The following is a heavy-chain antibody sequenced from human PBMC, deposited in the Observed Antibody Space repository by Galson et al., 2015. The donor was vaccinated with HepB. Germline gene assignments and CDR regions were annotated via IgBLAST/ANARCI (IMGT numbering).Heavy chain of an antibody. D-gene: IGHD4-17*01. J-gene: IGHJ4*02. CDR3: VRGGAYGDENY. CDR2: IYRGGNT. V-gene: IGHV3-66*01. CDR1: GFTVNNHY. Sequence: SLRLSCAASGFTVNNHYMNWVRQAPGKGLEWLSTIYRGGNTFYADSVKGRFTISRDNSKNTLYLQMNGLRAEDTAVYYCVRGGAYGDENYWGQGSLVTVSS.